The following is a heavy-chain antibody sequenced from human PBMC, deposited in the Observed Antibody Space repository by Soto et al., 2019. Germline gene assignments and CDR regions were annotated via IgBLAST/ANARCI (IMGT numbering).Heavy chain of an antibody. J-gene: IGHJ5*02. Sequence: SETLSLTCTVSGGSISSYYWSWIRQPPGKGLEWIGYIYYSGSTNYNPSLKSRVTISVDTSKNQFSLKLSSVTAADTAVYYCATNSPKIAAAANWFDPWGQGTLVTVSS. V-gene: IGHV4-59*01. CDR1: GGSISSYY. D-gene: IGHD6-13*01. CDR2: IYYSGST. CDR3: ATNSPKIAAAANWFDP.